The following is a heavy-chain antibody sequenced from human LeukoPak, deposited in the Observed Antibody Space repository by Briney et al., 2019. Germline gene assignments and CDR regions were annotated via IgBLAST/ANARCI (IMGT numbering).Heavy chain of an antibody. CDR2: ISGYNGNT. D-gene: IGHD3-9*01. J-gene: IGHJ6*02. CDR1: GYTFTSYG. V-gene: IGHV1-18*01. CDR3: ARDYNRLRYPGYGMDV. Sequence: ASVKVSCKASGYTFTSYGISWVRQAPGQGLEWMGWISGYNGNTNYVQKLQGRVTMTTDTSTSTAYMELRSLRSDDTAVYFCARDYNRLRYPGYGMDVWGQGTTVTVSS.